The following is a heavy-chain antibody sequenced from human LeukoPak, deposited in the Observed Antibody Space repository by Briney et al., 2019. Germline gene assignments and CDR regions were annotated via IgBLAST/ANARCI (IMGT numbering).Heavy chain of an antibody. V-gene: IGHV4-59*01. CDR3: ARDNYGSGSLLLDNWFDP. CDR2: IYYSGST. D-gene: IGHD3-10*01. Sequence: PSETLSLTCTVSGGSISSYCWSWIRQPPGKGLEWIGYIYYSGSTNYNPSLKSRVTISVDTPKNQFSLKLSSVTAADTAVYYCARDNYGSGSLLLDNWFDPWGQGTLVTVSS. CDR1: GGSISSYC. J-gene: IGHJ5*02.